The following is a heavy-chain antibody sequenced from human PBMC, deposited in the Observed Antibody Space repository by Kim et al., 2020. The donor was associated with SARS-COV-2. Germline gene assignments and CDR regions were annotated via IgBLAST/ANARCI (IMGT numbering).Heavy chain of an antibody. D-gene: IGHD4-4*01. J-gene: IGHJ4*02. CDR2: INPASGNT. CDR3: ARGAGQYSWDY. CDR1: GYIFTSNG. V-gene: IGHV1-3*01. Sequence: ASVKVSCKASGYIFTSNGLHWVRQAPGQSLEWMGWINPASGNTQYSQKFQGRVTITRDTSASTAYVELTSLGSEDTAVYFCARGAGQYSWDYWGQGTLVTVSS.